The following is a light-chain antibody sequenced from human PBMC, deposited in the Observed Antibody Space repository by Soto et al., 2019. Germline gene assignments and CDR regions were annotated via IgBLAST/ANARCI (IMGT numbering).Light chain of an antibody. V-gene: IGLV2-14*03. CDR1: SSDVGGYNY. J-gene: IGLJ1*01. Sequence: QSALTQPASVSGSPGQSITISCTGTSSDVGGYNYVSWYQHYPGKAPRLMIYHVSHRPSGVSNRFSGSKSGNTASLTISGLQAEDEAAYHCISYTSSSTYVFGTGTKLTVL. CDR2: HVS. CDR3: ISYTSSSTYV.